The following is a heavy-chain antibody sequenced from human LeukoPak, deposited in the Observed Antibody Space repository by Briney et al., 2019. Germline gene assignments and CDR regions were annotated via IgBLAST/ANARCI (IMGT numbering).Heavy chain of an antibody. V-gene: IGHV3-74*03. CDR3: VRGGHKLDIETSRYYYGLDV. Sequence: GGSLRLSCAASGITLSDYWMYWVRQGPGKGLVHVSRIESDGTRTVYADSAKGRFTISRDNAKNTMYLQMSSLRAEDTAVYYCVRGGHKLDIETSRYYYGLDVWGQGTTVTVSS. CDR1: GITLSDYW. J-gene: IGHJ6*02. CDR2: IESDGTRT. D-gene: IGHD2-2*03.